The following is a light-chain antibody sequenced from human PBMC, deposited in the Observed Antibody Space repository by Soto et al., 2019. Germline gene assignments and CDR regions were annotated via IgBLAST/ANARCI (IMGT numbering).Light chain of an antibody. J-gene: IGLJ2*01. CDR3: AAWDDGLNGYVV. Sequence: QSVLTQPPSASGTPGQRVTISCSGSTSNIGSNTVNWYQQLPGTAPKLLIYSNNQRPSGVPDRFSGSKSGTSASLAISGLQSEDEADYYCAAWDDGLNGYVVLGGGTKLTVL. V-gene: IGLV1-44*01. CDR2: SNN. CDR1: TSNIGSNT.